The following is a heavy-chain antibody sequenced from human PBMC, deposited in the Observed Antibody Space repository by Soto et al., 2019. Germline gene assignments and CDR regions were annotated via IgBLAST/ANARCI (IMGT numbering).Heavy chain of an antibody. CDR1: GGTFSSYA. J-gene: IGHJ6*02. CDR2: SIPIFGTA. Sequence: QVQLVQSGAEVKKPGSSVKVSCKASGGTFSSYAISWVRQAPGQGLEWMGGSIPIFGTADYAQKFQGRVTITADESTRTAYRELSTLRSEDTAVYYWDSLIAAAGPPHSPRYYYGMDVWGQGTTVTVSS. V-gene: IGHV1-69*12. CDR3: DSLIAAAGPPHSPRYYYGMDV. D-gene: IGHD6-13*01.